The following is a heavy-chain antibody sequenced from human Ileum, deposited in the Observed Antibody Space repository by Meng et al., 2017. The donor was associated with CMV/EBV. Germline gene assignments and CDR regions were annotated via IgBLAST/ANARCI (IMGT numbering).Heavy chain of an antibody. CDR1: GFEFTTAW. CDR2: IKSKILGETT. D-gene: IGHD1-26*01. Sequence: QVVESGGGLVNPGGSLRLSCAASGFEFTTAWMSWVRQAPGKGLEWVGLIKSKILGETTDYAASVKGRFTISRDDSRNTVYLQMNSLKTEDTAIYYCTTEGATRYWGQGTLVTVSS. CDR3: TTEGATRY. J-gene: IGHJ4*02. V-gene: IGHV3-15*01.